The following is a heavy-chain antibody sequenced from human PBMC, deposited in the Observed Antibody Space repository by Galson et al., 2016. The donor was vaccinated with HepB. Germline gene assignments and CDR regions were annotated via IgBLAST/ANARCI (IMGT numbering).Heavy chain of an antibody. CDR2: ITPIFGTG. V-gene: IGHV1-69*13. J-gene: IGHJ4*02. CDR1: GGTFSTYV. Sequence: SVKVSCKASGGTFSTYVISWVRQTPGQGLEWMGGITPIFGTGDYAQKFQGRVTITADESTGTAYMELSSLRSEDTAVYYCARDLPHYDFWSGFPDWGQGTLVTVSS. D-gene: IGHD3-3*01. CDR3: ARDLPHYDFWSGFPD.